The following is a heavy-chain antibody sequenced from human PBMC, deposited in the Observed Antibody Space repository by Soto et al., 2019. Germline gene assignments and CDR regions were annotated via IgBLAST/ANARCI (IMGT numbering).Heavy chain of an antibody. J-gene: IGHJ6*02. CDR2: IYPGDSDT. Sequence: GESLKISCKGSGYSFTNYWIGWVRQMPGKGLEWMGIIYPGDSDTRYSPSFQGQVTISADKSISTAYLQWSSLKASDTAMYYCARQPERYCSGGSCYYPYVMDFWGQGTTVTVSS. V-gene: IGHV5-51*01. D-gene: IGHD2-15*01. CDR1: GYSFTNYW. CDR3: ARQPERYCSGGSCYYPYVMDF.